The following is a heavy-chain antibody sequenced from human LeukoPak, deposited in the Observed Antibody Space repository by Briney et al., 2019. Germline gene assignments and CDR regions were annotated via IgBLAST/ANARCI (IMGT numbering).Heavy chain of an antibody. Sequence: GGSLRLSCAAASGFAFSIYSMSWVRQAPGKGLEWVSSISTSSSSIYYADSVKGRFSISRDNAKNSLFLQMNSLRAEDTAVYYCARGLGPGPYFDYWGQGTLVTVSS. D-gene: IGHD1-14*01. J-gene: IGHJ4*02. CDR2: ISTSSSSI. V-gene: IGHV3-21*01. CDR3: ARGLGPGPYFDY. CDR1: GFAFSIYS.